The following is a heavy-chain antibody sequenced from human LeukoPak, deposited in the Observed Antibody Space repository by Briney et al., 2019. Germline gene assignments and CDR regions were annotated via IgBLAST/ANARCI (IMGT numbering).Heavy chain of an antibody. CDR3: ARSPLISSGWLGLDS. CDR2: IYNSGSL. Sequence: SETLSLTCTVSGGSISGYYWSWIRQAPGKGLEWIGYIYNSGSLNYNPSLKSRVTIAVDTSENQFSLKLTSVTAADTAVYYCARSPLISSGWLGLDSWGQGIPVTVSS. CDR1: GGSISGYY. V-gene: IGHV4-59*01. J-gene: IGHJ4*02. D-gene: IGHD6-19*01.